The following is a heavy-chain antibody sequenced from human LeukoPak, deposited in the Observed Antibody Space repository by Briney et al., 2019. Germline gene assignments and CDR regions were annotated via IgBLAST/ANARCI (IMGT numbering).Heavy chain of an antibody. J-gene: IGHJ6*02. CDR1: GYTFTGYY. CDR3: ARVGRYCSGGSCDYYYYGMDV. Sequence: ASVKVSCKASGYTFTGYYMHWVRQASGQGLEWMGWINPNSGGTNYAQKFQGRVTMTRDTSISTAYMELSRLRSDDTAVYYCARVGRYCSGGSCDYYYYGMDVWGQGTTVTVSS. D-gene: IGHD2-15*01. CDR2: INPNSGGT. V-gene: IGHV1-2*02.